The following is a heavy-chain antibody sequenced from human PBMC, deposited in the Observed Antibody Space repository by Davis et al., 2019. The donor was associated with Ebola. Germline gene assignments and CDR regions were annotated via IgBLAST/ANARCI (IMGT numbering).Heavy chain of an antibody. V-gene: IGHV3-49*03. CDR2: IRSKAYGGTT. J-gene: IGHJ4*02. D-gene: IGHD4-11*01. Sequence: GESLKISCTASGFTFGDYAMSWFRQAPGKGLEWVGFIRSKAYGGTTEYAASVKGRFTISRDDSKNTAYLQMNSLKTEDTAVYYCTVTTTHDDYWGQGTLVTVSS. CDR1: GFTFGDYA. CDR3: TVTTTHDDY.